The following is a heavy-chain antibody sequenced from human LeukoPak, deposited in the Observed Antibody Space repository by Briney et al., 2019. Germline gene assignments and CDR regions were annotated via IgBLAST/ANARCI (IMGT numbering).Heavy chain of an antibody. Sequence: TGGSLRLSCAASGFPFSSYAMSWVRQAPGKGLEWVSSVSGSGDKIYYADSVKGRFTISRDNSKNTFYLQMNSLRPEDTAVYYCAKDGKYTDYLTQYYYYNYYMDVWGKGTTVTVSS. CDR1: GFPFSSYA. CDR2: VSGSGDKI. J-gene: IGHJ6*03. V-gene: IGHV3-23*01. CDR3: AKDGKYTDYLTQYYYYNYYMDV. D-gene: IGHD4-11*01.